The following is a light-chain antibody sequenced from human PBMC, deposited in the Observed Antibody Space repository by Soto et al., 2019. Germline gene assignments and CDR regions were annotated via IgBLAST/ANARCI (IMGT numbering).Light chain of an antibody. Sequence: EIVMTQSPATLSVSPGERVTLSCRASQNIGSNVAWYQQKFGQAPRLLIYGAFTRVTGIPARISGSGSGTEFTLTITSLQSEDFGVYHCQQYHNWWTFGQGTKVDFK. CDR2: GAF. V-gene: IGKV3-15*01. CDR1: QNIGSN. CDR3: QQYHNWWT. J-gene: IGKJ1*01.